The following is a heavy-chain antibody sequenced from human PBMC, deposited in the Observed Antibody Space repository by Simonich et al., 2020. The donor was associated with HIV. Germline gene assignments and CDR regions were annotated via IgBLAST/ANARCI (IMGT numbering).Heavy chain of an antibody. Sequence: QVQLVQSGSELKKPGASVKVSCKASGYTFTSYAMNWVGQAPGQGLEWMGGINTNTGHQTYGQGFTVRFVCSLDTSVSTAYLQISSLKAEDTAVYYCARVAGTRPGTNWFDPWGQGTLVTVSS. D-gene: IGHD1-7*01. CDR2: INTNTGHQ. V-gene: IGHV7-4-1*02. CDR1: GYTFTSYA. CDR3: ARVAGTRPGTNWFDP. J-gene: IGHJ5*02.